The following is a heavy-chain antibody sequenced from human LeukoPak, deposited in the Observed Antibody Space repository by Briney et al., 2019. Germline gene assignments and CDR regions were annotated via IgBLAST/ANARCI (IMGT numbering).Heavy chain of an antibody. CDR3: AGALFHFDSSGYDMDGYDI. V-gene: IGHV1-69*05. D-gene: IGHD3-22*01. CDR2: TTPILGSA. J-gene: IGHJ3*02. CDR1: GGTFSNYA. Sequence: ASVKVSCKASGGTFSNYALSWVRQAPGKGLEWMGGTTPILGSAEYAQNFQGRVTVTTDESTSTAYMEMSSLRSDDTAVYYCAGALFHFDSSGYDMDGYDIWGQGTMVTVSS.